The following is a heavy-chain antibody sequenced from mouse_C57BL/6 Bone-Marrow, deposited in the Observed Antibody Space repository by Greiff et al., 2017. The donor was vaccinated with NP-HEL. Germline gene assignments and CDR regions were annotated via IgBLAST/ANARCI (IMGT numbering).Heavy chain of an antibody. Sequence: QVQLKQPGAELVKPGASVKMSCKASGYTFTSYWITWVKQRPGQGLEWIGDIYPGRGSTNYNEKFKSKATLTVDTSSSTAYMQLSSLTSEDSAVYYCAWVYDSSYYFDYWGQGTTLTVSS. CDR3: AWVYDSSYYFDY. V-gene: IGHV1-55*01. CDR2: IYPGRGST. J-gene: IGHJ2*01. CDR1: GYTFTSYW. D-gene: IGHD1-1*01.